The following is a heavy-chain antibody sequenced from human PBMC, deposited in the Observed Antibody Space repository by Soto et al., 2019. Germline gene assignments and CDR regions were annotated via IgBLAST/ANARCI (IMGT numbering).Heavy chain of an antibody. CDR1: GYTFSSYG. CDR2: ISPYDDDT. CDR3: ARGGYYDSSGSRNYHYYGMDV. J-gene: IGHJ6*02. Sequence: QAQLVQSGPEVKKPGASVKVSCKASGYTFSSYGISWVRQAPGQGLEWLGWISPYDDDTKYAQNLQGRVRMTTDTSXRTVYMDLRSLRSDDTAIYYCARGGYYDSSGSRNYHYYGMDVWGQGTTVTVSS. D-gene: IGHD3-22*01. V-gene: IGHV1-18*01.